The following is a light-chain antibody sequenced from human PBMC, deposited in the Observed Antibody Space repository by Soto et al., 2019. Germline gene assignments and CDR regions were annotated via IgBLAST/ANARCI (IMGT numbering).Light chain of an antibody. Sequence: DIVLMQSLGTLSLSPGERDTLSCRASETVNNNFLGRYQQKPGQSPRLLIFAASRRATGIPDRFSGSGSRTAFTLTISRLEPEDFGVYYCKQYGSAPPYTFGQGPKLEIK. CDR2: AAS. CDR1: ETVNNNF. CDR3: KQYGSAPPYT. V-gene: IGKV3-20*01. J-gene: IGKJ2*01.